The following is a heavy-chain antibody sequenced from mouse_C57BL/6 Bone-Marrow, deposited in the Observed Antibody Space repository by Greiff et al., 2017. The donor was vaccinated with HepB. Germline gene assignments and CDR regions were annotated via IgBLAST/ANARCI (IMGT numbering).Heavy chain of an antibody. Sequence: VQLVESGPGLVQPSQSLSITCTVSGFSLTSYGVHWVRQSPGKGLEWLGVIWSGGSTDYNAAFISRLSISKDNSKSQVFFKMNSLQADDTAIYYCARSYYGNYGYYAMDYWGQGTSVTVSS. J-gene: IGHJ4*01. CDR3: ARSYYGNYGYYAMDY. CDR2: IWSGGST. V-gene: IGHV2-2*01. D-gene: IGHD2-10*01. CDR1: GFSLTSYG.